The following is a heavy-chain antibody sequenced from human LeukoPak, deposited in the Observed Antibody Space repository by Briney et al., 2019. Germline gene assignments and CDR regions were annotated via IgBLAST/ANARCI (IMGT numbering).Heavy chain of an antibody. J-gene: IGHJ4*02. D-gene: IGHD6-25*01. Sequence: SETLSLTCTVSGGSISIISSSTYYWGWIRQAPGKGLEWIGSLYYGENSHYNPSLKSRATLSVDTSNNQFALKLTSVTAADAAVYFCARQLPTAAADTRGYFDYWGQGTVVTVSS. V-gene: IGHV4-39*01. CDR3: ARQLPTAAADTRGYFDY. CDR1: GGSISIISSSTYY. CDR2: LYYGENS.